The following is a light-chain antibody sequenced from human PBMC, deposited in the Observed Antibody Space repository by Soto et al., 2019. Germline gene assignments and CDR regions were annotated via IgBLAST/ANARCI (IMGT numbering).Light chain of an antibody. CDR2: KAS. V-gene: IGKV1-5*03. CDR1: QTISSW. CDR3: QHYNSYSEA. Sequence: DIQLTQSPSFLSASVGDRVTITCRASQTISSWLAWYQQKPGKAPKLLIYKASTLKSGVPSRFSGSGSGTDFTLTISSLQPDDFATYYCQHYNSYSEAFGQGTKVDIK. J-gene: IGKJ1*01.